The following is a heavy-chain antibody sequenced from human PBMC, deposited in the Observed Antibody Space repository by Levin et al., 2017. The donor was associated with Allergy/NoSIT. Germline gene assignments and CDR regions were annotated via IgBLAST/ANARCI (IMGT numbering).Heavy chain of an antibody. J-gene: IGHJ5*02. Sequence: LSLTCAASGFTFSSYSMNWVRQAPGKGLEWVSYISSSSSTIYYADSVKGRFTISRDNAKNSLYLQMNSLRAEDTAVYYCARDYYDSSGYYRFDPWGQGTLVTVSS. CDR2: ISSSSSTI. CDR1: GFTFSSYS. V-gene: IGHV3-48*04. CDR3: ARDYYDSSGYYRFDP. D-gene: IGHD3-22*01.